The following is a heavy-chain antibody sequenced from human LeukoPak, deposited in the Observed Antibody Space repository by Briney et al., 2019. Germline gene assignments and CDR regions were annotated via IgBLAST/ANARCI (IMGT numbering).Heavy chain of an antibody. J-gene: IGHJ6*02. Sequence: SETLSLTCTVSGGSISSGGYYWSWIRQPPGKGLEWIGYIYHSGSTYYNPSLKSRVTISVDRSKNQFSLKLSSVTAADTAVYYCARVNHCSTSCYYYYYGMDVWGQGTTVTVSS. CDR1: GGSISSGGYY. V-gene: IGHV4-30-2*01. D-gene: IGHD2-2*01. CDR2: IYHSGST. CDR3: ARVNHCSTSCYYYYYGMDV.